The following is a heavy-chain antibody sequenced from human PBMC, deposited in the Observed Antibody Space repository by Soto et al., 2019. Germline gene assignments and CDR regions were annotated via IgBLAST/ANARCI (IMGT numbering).Heavy chain of an antibody. Sequence: QVQLVQSGAEVKKPGASVKVSCKASGYTFTSYGISWVRQAPGQGLEWMGWISAYNGNTNYAQKLQGRVTMTTATSTSTAYMELRSLRSDDTAVSYCARIRGYSSSWPGNWFDPWGQGTLVTVSS. CDR1: GYTFTSYG. D-gene: IGHD6-13*01. CDR2: ISAYNGNT. J-gene: IGHJ5*02. V-gene: IGHV1-18*01. CDR3: ARIRGYSSSWPGNWFDP.